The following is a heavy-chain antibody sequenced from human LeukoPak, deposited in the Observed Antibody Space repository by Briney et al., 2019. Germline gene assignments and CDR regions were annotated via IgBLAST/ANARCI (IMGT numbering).Heavy chain of an antibody. Sequence: SETLSLTCTVSGGSISSSSYYWGWIRQPPGKGLEWIGSIYYSGSTYYNPSLKSRVTISVDTSKNQFSLKLSSVTAADTAVYYCARDTTGYYMDVWGKGTTVTVSS. J-gene: IGHJ6*03. CDR1: GGSISSSSYY. V-gene: IGHV4-39*02. D-gene: IGHD4-11*01. CDR2: IYYSGST. CDR3: ARDTTGYYMDV.